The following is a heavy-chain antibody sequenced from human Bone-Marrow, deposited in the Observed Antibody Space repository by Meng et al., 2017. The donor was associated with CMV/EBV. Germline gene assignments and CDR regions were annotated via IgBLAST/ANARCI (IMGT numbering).Heavy chain of an antibody. CDR2: VSYDGTNK. Sequence: GESLKISCAASGFTFSSYAMHWVRQAPGKGLEWVAVVSYDGTNKYHADSVKGRFTISRDNSKNTLFLQMSSLRTEDTAVYYRARDLVKKGGFRPITIFGVVYQPGDSWGQGTLVTVSS. J-gene: IGHJ5*01. V-gene: IGHV3-30-3*01. D-gene: IGHD3-3*01. CDR1: GFTFSSYA. CDR3: ARDLVKKGGFRPITIFGVVYQPGDS.